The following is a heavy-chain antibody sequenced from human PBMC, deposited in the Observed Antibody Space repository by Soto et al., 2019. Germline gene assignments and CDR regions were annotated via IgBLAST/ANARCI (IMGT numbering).Heavy chain of an antibody. Sequence: EVQLVESGGGLVQPGGSLRLSCAASGFTFSDHYMDWVRQTQGKGLEWVGRTRNKANSYTTEYAASVKGRFTISRDDSKNPLYLQMNSLKTEDTAVYYCARPPYDSSGYYPNWGQGTLVTVSS. CDR3: ARPPYDSSGYYPN. J-gene: IGHJ4*02. CDR2: TRNKANSYTT. V-gene: IGHV3-72*01. D-gene: IGHD3-22*01. CDR1: GFTFSDHY.